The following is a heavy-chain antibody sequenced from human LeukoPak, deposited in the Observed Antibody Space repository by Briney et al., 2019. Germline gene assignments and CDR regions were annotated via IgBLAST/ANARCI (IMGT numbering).Heavy chain of an antibody. CDR3: ARDPDFWSGYYNFDY. D-gene: IGHD3-3*01. CDR1: GGSISSYY. J-gene: IGHJ4*02. Sequence: SETLSLTCTVSGGSISSYYWSWIRQPAGKGLEWIGRIYTSGGTNYNPSLKSRVTISVDTSKNQFSLKLNSVTAADTAVYYCARDPDFWSGYYNFDYWGQGTLVTVSS. V-gene: IGHV4-4*07. CDR2: IYTSGGT.